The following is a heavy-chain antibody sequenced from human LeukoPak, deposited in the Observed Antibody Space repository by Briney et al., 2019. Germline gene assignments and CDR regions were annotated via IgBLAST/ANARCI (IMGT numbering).Heavy chain of an antibody. V-gene: IGHV3-30*02. J-gene: IGHJ4*02. CDR1: GFTFSSYG. CDR2: IRYDGSNK. D-gene: IGHD3-10*01. CDR3: AKGFGSGSYYKAFDY. Sequence: GGSLRLSCAASGFTFSSYGMHWVRQAPGKGLGWVAFIRYDGSNKYYADSVKGRFTISRDNSKNTLYVQMNSLRAEDTAVYYCAKGFGSGSYYKAFDYWGQGTLVTVSS.